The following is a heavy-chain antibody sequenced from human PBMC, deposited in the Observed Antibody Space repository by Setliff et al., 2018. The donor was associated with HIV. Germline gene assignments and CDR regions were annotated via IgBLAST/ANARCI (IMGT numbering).Heavy chain of an antibody. Sequence: GASVKVSCKTSGYSFTSSGISWVRQAPGQGLEWMGGIIPIFGTANYAQKFQGRVTITTDESTSTAYMELSSLRSEDTAVYYCARGGDYYDYWGQGTLVTVSS. V-gene: IGHV1-69*05. CDR2: IIPIFGTA. CDR1: GYSFTSSG. J-gene: IGHJ4*02. CDR3: ARGGDYYDY.